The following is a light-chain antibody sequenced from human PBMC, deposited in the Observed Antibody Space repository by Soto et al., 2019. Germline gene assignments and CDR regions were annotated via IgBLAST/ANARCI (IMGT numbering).Light chain of an antibody. V-gene: IGLV1-47*01. J-gene: IGLJ2*01. CDR1: SSNIGNNY. Sequence: QSVLTQSPSASGTPGQRVSISCSGSSSNIGNNYVYWYHQLPGTAPKLIIYNNRQRPSGVPDRFSGSKAGTSASLAISGLRSEDEGDYYCSARDDTLRGRAFGGGTKLTVL. CDR2: NNR. CDR3: SARDDTLRGRA.